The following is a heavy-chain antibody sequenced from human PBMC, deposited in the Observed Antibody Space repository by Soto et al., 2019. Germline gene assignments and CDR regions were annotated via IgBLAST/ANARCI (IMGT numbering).Heavy chain of an antibody. V-gene: IGHV1-69*13. J-gene: IGHJ3*02. D-gene: IGHD5-12*01. CDR1: GGTFSSYA. CDR3: ASDSYWGYSGYDFTPDAFDI. CDR2: IIPIFGTA. Sequence: SVKVSCKASGGTFSSYAISWVRQAPGQGLEWMGGIIPIFGTANYAQKFQGRVTITADESTSTAYMELSSLRSEDTAVYYCASDSYWGYSGYDFTPDAFDIWGQGTMVTVSS.